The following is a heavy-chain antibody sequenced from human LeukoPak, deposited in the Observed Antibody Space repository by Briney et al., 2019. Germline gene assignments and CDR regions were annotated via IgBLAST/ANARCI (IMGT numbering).Heavy chain of an antibody. CDR2: IIPIFGTA. Sequence: SVKVSCKASGGTFSSYAITWVRQAPGQGLEWMGGIIPIFGTANYAQKFQDRVTITTDESTSTAYMELSSLRSEDTAVYYCARDQGVTIFGVAHWFDPWGQGTLVTVSS. J-gene: IGHJ5*02. CDR3: ARDQGVTIFGVAHWFDP. D-gene: IGHD3-3*01. V-gene: IGHV1-69*05. CDR1: GGTFSSYA.